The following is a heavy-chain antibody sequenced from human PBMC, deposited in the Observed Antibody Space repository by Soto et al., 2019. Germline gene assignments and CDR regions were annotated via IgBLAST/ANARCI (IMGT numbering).Heavy chain of an antibody. CDR2: IYYSGST. CDR3: ARRDYGDYGYRMDV. CDR1: GGSISSGGYY. J-gene: IGHJ6*03. V-gene: IGHV4-31*03. D-gene: IGHD4-17*01. Sequence: SETMPLTCTVSGGSISSGGYYWSWIRQHPGKGLEWIGYIYYSGSTYYNPSLKSRVTISVDTSKNQFSLKLSSVTAADTAVYYCARRDYGDYGYRMDVWGKGTTVTVSS.